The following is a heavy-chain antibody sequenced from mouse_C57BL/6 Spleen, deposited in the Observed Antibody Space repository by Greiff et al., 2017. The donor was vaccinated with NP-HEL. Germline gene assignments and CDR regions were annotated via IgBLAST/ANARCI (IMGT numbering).Heavy chain of an antibody. CDR1: GYTFTDYE. CDR2: IDPETGGT. Sequence: LVESGAELVRPGASVTLSCKASGYTFTDYEMHWVKQTPVHGLEWIGAIDPETGGTAYNQKFKGKAILTADKSSSTAYMELRSLTSEDSAVYYCTRYHERYYFDYWGQGTTLTVSS. J-gene: IGHJ2*01. V-gene: IGHV1-15*01. CDR3: TRYHERYYFDY.